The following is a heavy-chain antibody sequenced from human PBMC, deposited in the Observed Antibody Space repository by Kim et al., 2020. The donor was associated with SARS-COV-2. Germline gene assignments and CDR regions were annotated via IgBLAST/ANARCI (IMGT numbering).Heavy chain of an antibody. CDR2: VSYSGST. D-gene: IGHD3-16*01. Sequence: SETLSLTCTVSGGSITSGNDYWGWLRQAPGKGLEWIGTVSYSGSTFYNPSLYNPSLESRVTFSIDTSKNQFSLKLRSVTAAATAVYYCARHLFRDYFDS. J-gene: IGHJ5*01. CDR1: GGSITSGNDY. CDR3: ARHLFRDYFDS. V-gene: IGHV4-39*01.